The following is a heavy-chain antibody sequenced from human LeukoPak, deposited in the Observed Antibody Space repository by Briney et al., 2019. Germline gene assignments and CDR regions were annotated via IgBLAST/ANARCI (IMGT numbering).Heavy chain of an antibody. Sequence: ASVKVSCKASGYTSTSYDINWVRQATGQGLEWMGWMNPNSGNTGYAQKFQGRVTMTRNTSISTAYMELSSLRSEDTAVYYCARGLSSGYYSGRAFDIWGQGTMVTVSS. V-gene: IGHV1-8*01. J-gene: IGHJ3*02. CDR2: MNPNSGNT. CDR1: GYTSTSYD. D-gene: IGHD3-22*01. CDR3: ARGLSSGYYSGRAFDI.